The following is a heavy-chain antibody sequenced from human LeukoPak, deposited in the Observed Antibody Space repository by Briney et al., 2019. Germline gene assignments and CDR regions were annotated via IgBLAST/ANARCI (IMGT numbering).Heavy chain of an antibody. J-gene: IGHJ6*02. CDR1: GYTFTSYG. Sequence: ASVKVSCKASGYTFTSYGISWVRQAPGQGLEWMGWISAYNGNTNYAQKLQGRVTMTTDTSTSTAYMELRSLRSDNTAVYYCARDIAPGDSSGYSPFYYYGIDVWGQGTTVTVSS. V-gene: IGHV1-18*01. D-gene: IGHD3-22*01. CDR2: ISAYNGNT. CDR3: ARDIAPGDSSGYSPFYYYGIDV.